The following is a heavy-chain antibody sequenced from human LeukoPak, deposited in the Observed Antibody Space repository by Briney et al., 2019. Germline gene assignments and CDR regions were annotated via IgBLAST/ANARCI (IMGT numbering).Heavy chain of an antibody. V-gene: IGHV3-33*01. D-gene: IGHD4-17*01. Sequence: GGSLRLSCAASGSTFSSYGMHWDRQAPGKGLEWVAVIWYDGSNKYYADSVKGRFTISRDNSKNTLYLQMNSLRAEDTAVYYCARGNYGDYPGAFDIWGQGTMVTVSS. CDR1: GSTFSSYG. CDR2: IWYDGSNK. J-gene: IGHJ3*02. CDR3: ARGNYGDYPGAFDI.